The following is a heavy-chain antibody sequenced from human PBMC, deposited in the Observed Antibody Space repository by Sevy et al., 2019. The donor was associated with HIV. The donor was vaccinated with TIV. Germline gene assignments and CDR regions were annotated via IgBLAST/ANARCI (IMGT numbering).Heavy chain of an antibody. V-gene: IGHV4-59*01. Sequence: SETLSLTCTVSGGSISTYYWSWIRQPPGKGLQWIGYIYYTRKTNYNPSLQTPVTMSIDTSKNQFSLRLSSVTSADTAMYYCARLSRNNVVVTGVRRDGFDVWGQGTMVTVSS. J-gene: IGHJ3*01. CDR1: GGSISTYY. CDR3: ARLSRNNVVVTGVRRDGFDV. D-gene: IGHD2-21*02. CDR2: IYYTRKT.